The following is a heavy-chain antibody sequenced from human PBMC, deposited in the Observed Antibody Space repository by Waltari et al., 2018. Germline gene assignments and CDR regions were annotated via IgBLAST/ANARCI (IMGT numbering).Heavy chain of an antibody. Sequence: QVQLVQSGAEVKKPGASVKVSCKASGYTFTSYDINWVRQATGQGLEWMGWMNPNSGNQGYAQKFQGRVTMTRNTSISTAYMELSSLRSEDTAVYYCARVTMTVTTYSLDYWGQGTLVTVSS. D-gene: IGHD4-4*01. V-gene: IGHV1-8*01. CDR2: MNPNSGNQ. CDR3: ARVTMTVTTYSLDY. CDR1: GYTFTSYD. J-gene: IGHJ4*02.